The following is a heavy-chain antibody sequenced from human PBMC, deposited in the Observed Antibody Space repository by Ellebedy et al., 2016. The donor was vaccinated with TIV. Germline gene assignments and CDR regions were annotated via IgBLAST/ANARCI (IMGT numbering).Heavy chain of an antibody. CDR1: GGSFSGYY. CDR2: INHSGST. CDR3: ARGTYYDFWSGRGAFDY. D-gene: IGHD3-3*01. V-gene: IGHV4-34*01. Sequence: SETLSLXXAVYGGSFSGYYWSWIRQPPGKGLEWIGEINHSGSTNYNPSLKSRVTISVDTSKNQFSLKLSSVTAADTAVYYCARGTYYDFWSGRGAFDYWGQGTLVTVSS. J-gene: IGHJ4*02.